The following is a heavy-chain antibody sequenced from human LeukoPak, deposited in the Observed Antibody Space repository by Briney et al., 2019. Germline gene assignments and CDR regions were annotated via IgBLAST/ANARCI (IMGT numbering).Heavy chain of an antibody. J-gene: IGHJ4*02. D-gene: IGHD2-21*02. V-gene: IGHV1-46*01. Sequence: ASVKVSCKASGYIFTSYYMHWVRQDPGQGLEWMGIINPSGGRTSYAQKVQGRVTMTRDTSTSTVYMDLSSLRSEDPAVYYCARGVVVTAADVHFDFWGQGALVTVSS. CDR1: GYIFTSYY. CDR3: ARGVVVTAADVHFDF. CDR2: INPSGGRT.